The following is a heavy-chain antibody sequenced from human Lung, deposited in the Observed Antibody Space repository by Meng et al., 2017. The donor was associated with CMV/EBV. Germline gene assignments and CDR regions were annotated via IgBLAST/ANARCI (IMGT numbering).Heavy chain of an antibody. J-gene: IGHJ6*02. V-gene: IGHV1-8*01. D-gene: IGHD2/OR15-2a*01. CDR2: MNPNRGNT. CDR3: ARGQVQCSTINCHDYRFSGMDV. CDR1: GYTFSNYD. Sequence: SVXVSXXASGYTFSNYDTIWVRQASGQGLEWVGWMNPNRGNTAYAQKFQGRVTMTRDTSTSIAYMELSSLRSGDTAVYYCARGQVQCSTINCHDYRFSGMDVWGQGXTVTVSS.